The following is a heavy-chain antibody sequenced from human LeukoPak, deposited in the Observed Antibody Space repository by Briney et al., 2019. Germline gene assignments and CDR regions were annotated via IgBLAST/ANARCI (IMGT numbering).Heavy chain of an antibody. Sequence: KSGGSLRLSCATSGFSFSGAWLSWVRQAPGKGLEWIGRIQHGGTTNYAAPVKGRFTISRDDSKATLYLQMNSLKTEDTAIYYCTTVTHFYLGGQGTLVTVSS. V-gene: IGHV3-15*01. J-gene: IGHJ4*02. D-gene: IGHD2-15*01. CDR2: IQHGGTT. CDR3: TTVTHFYL. CDR1: GFSFSGAW.